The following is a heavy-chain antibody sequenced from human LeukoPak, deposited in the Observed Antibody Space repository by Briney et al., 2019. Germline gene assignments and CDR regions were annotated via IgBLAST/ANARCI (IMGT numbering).Heavy chain of an antibody. V-gene: IGHV4-59*01. CDR2: IYYSGST. D-gene: IGHD1-7*01. CDR1: GGSISSYY. J-gene: IGHJ4*02. Sequence: SETLSLTYTVSGGSISSYYWSWIRQPPGKGLEWIGYIYYSGSTKYNPSLKSRVTISVDTSKNQFSLRLNSVTAADTAVYYCARGAGELLPFDYWGQGTLVTVSS. CDR3: ARGAGELLPFDY.